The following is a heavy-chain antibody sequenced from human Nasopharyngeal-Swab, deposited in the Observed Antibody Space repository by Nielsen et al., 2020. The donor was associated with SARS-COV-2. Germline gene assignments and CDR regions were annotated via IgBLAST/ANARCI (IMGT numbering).Heavy chain of an antibody. V-gene: IGHV7-4-1*02. CDR3: ARENYDILTGEKGNVYYYHGMDV. D-gene: IGHD3-9*01. CDR2: INTNLGIP. Sequence: ASVKVSCKTSGYTFTEYPMNWVRQAPGQGLEWMGWINTNLGIPRYAQGFTERFLFSLDTSVNTAYLQISGLQTEDTAVYFCARENYDILTGEKGNVYYYHGMDVWGQGTTVSVSS. CDR1: GYTFTEYP. J-gene: IGHJ6*02.